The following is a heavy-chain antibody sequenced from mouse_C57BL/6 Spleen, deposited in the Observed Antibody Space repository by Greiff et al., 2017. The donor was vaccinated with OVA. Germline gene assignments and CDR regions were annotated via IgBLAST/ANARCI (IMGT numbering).Heavy chain of an antibody. D-gene: IGHD2-2*01. Sequence: VQLQQPGAELVKPGASVKMSCKASGYTFTSYWITWVKQRPGQGLEWIGDIYPGSGSTNYNEKFKSKATLTVDTSSSTAYMQLSRLTSEDSAVYYCEREGYGTGAWFAYWGQGTRVTVSA. V-gene: IGHV1-55*01. J-gene: IGHJ3*01. CDR2: IYPGSGST. CDR1: GYTFTSYW. CDR3: EREGYGTGAWFAY.